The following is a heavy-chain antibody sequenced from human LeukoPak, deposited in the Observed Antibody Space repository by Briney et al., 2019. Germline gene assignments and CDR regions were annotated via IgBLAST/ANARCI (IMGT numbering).Heavy chain of an antibody. CDR1: GYTFTSYG. CDR2: ISPYSGNT. D-gene: IGHD3-22*01. CDR3: ARDGTWGRYYYDSTGYDYYFDY. V-gene: IGHV1-18*01. Sequence: EASVKVSCKASGYTFTSYGISWVRQAPGQGLEWMEWISPYSGNTNYAQKLQGRATMTTDTSTSTAYMELRSLRSDDTAVYYCARDGTWGRYYYDSTGYDYYFDYWGQGTLVTVSS. J-gene: IGHJ4*02.